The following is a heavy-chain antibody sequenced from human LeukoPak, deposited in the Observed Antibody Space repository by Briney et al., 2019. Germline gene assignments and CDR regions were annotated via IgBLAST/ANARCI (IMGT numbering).Heavy chain of an antibody. V-gene: IGHV3-23*01. CDR1: GFTFSSCV. Sequence: GGSLRLSCAASGFTFSSCVMSWVRQAPGKGLEWVSAISGSGGSTYYADSVKGRFTISRDNSKNTLYLQVSSLRAEDTAVYRCAKGGRITAVLPFDYWGQGTLVTVSS. CDR3: AKGGRITAVLPFDY. J-gene: IGHJ4*02. CDR2: ISGSGGST. D-gene: IGHD6-13*01.